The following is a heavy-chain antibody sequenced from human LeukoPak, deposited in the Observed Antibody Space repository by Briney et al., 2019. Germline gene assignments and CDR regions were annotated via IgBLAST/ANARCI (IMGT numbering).Heavy chain of an antibody. CDR1: GFTFSSYA. CDR2: ISGSGGST. D-gene: IGHD3-3*01. CDR3: AKAGSRNFWSGYPFDY. J-gene: IGHJ4*02. Sequence: PGGSLRLSCAASGFTFSSYAMSWVRQAPGKGLEWVSAISGSGGSTYYADSVKGRFTISRDNSKNTLYLQMNSLRAEDTAVYYCAKAGSRNFWSGYPFDYWGQGTLVTVSS. V-gene: IGHV3-23*01.